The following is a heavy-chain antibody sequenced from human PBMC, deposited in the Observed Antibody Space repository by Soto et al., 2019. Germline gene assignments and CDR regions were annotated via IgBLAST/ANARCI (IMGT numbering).Heavy chain of an antibody. V-gene: IGHV1-18*01. D-gene: IGHD3-3*01. Sequence: ASVKVSCKASGYTFTSYGISWVRQAPGQGLEWMGWISAYNGNTNYAQKLQGRVTMTTDTSTSTAYMELRSLRSDDTAVYYCSREGGIFGVVSSDYYYYYYIDVWGKGTTVTSP. CDR3: SREGGIFGVVSSDYYYYYYIDV. CDR2: ISAYNGNT. CDR1: GYTFTSYG. J-gene: IGHJ6*03.